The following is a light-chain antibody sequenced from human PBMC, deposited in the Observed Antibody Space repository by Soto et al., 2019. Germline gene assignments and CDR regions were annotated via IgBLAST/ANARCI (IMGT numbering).Light chain of an antibody. J-gene: IGKJ5*01. Sequence: MMMTQSPATLSLSLGERVTLSCRTSHSVNSHVAWYQQKPGQAPRLLRYGASTRATGIPVRFSGSGFGTEFTLTISSLQSEDFAVYYCQQRSNWPDAFGQGTRLEI. CDR3: QQRSNWPDA. CDR1: HSVNSH. V-gene: IGKV3-15*01. CDR2: GAS.